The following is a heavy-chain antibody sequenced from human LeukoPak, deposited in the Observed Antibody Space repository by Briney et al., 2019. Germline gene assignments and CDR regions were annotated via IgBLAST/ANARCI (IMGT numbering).Heavy chain of an antibody. CDR3: ARDSPYYYDSSGSHDAFDI. D-gene: IGHD3-22*01. J-gene: IGHJ3*02. CDR2: IIPIFGTA. Sequence: ASVKVSCKASGGTFSSYAISWVRQAPGQGLEWMGGIIPIFGTANYAQKFQGRVTITADESTSTAYMELSSLRSEDTAVYYCARDSPYYYDSSGSHDAFDIWGQGTMVTVSS. V-gene: IGHV1-69*13. CDR1: GGTFSSYA.